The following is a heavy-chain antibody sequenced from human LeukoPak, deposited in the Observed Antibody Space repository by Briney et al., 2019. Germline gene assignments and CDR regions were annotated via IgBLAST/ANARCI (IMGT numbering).Heavy chain of an antibody. CDR3: ARDRGFTSFDY. V-gene: IGHV3-7*01. CDR2: INQDGSEK. CDR1: GFTFTNYN. Sequence: GGSLRLSCAASGFTFTNYNMHWVRQAPGKGLEWVANINQDGSEKYYVDSVKGRFTISRDTAKNSLHLQMNSLRAEDTAVYYCARDRGFTSFDYWGQGILVTVSS. J-gene: IGHJ4*02. D-gene: IGHD5-12*01.